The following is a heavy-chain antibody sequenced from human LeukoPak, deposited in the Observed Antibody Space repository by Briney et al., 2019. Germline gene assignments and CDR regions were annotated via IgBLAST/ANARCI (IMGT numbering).Heavy chain of an antibody. CDR1: GGTFSSYA. V-gene: IGHV1-69*01. CDR3: ALGGPFWSGRNWFDP. J-gene: IGHJ5*02. Sequence: SVKVSCKASGGTFSSYAISWVRKAPGQGLEWMGGIIPIFGTANYAQKFQGRVTITADESTSTAYMELSSLRSEDPAVYYSALGGPFWSGRNWFDPWGQGTLVTVSS. D-gene: IGHD3-3*01. CDR2: IIPIFGTA.